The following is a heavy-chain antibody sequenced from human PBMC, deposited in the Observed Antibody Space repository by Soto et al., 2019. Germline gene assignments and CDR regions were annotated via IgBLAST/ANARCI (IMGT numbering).Heavy chain of an antibody. CDR1: GLIFSSHSM. J-gene: IGHJ4*02. CDR3: ARAGQGGNSDNFDY. Sequence: VQLVESGGGLVQPGGSLRLSCAASGLIFSSHSMNWVRQHPGKGLEWIGYIYYSGSTYYNPSLKSRVTISVDTSKNQFSLKLSSVTAADTAVYYCARAGQGGNSDNFDYWGQGTLVTVSS. CDR2: IYYSGST. D-gene: IGHD4-4*01. V-gene: IGHV4-31*02.